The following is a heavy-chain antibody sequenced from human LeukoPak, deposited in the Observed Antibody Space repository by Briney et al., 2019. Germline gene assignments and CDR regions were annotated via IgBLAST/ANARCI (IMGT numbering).Heavy chain of an antibody. V-gene: IGHV4-59*01. Sequence: PSEALSLTCTVSGGSISSYYWSWIRQPPGKGLEWIGCIYYSGSTNYNPSLKSRVTISVDTSKNQFSLKLSSVTAADTAVYYCARVIVEFRRDYSSSSEFDYWGQGTLVTVSS. CDR1: GGSISSYY. D-gene: IGHD6-6*01. CDR3: ARVIVEFRRDYSSSSEFDY. J-gene: IGHJ4*02. CDR2: IYYSGST.